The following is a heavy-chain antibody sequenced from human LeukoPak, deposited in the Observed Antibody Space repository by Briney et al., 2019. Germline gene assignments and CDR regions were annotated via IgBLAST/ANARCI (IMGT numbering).Heavy chain of an antibody. J-gene: IGHJ3*02. CDR2: ISGSGGST. Sequence: TGGSLRLSCAASGFTFSSYAMSWVRQAPGKGLEWVSAISGSGGSTYYADSVKGRFTISRDNSKNTLYLQMNSLRAEDTAVYYCAKDDVNSIVGATGDAFDIWGQGTMVTVSS. CDR1: GFTFSSYA. V-gene: IGHV3-23*01. CDR3: AKDDVNSIVGATGDAFDI. D-gene: IGHD1-26*01.